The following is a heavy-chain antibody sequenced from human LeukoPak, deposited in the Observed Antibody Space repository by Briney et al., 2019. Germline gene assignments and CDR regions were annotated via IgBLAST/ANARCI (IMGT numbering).Heavy chain of an antibody. V-gene: IGHV4-61*02. J-gene: IGHJ3*02. CDR3: ARTISGSSDALDI. CDR1: GGSISSGSYY. Sequence: SETLSLTCTVSGGSISSGSYYWSWIRQPAGKGLEWIGRIYTSGSTNYNPSLKSRVTISVDTSKNQFSLKLSSVTAADTAVYYCARTISGSSDALDIWGQGTMVTVSS. D-gene: IGHD3-10*01. CDR2: IYTSGST.